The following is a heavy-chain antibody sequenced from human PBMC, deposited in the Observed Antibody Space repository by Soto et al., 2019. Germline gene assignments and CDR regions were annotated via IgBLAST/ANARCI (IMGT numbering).Heavy chain of an antibody. D-gene: IGHD3-22*01. CDR1: GFTFRSYG. V-gene: IGHV3-30*18. J-gene: IGHJ4*02. CDR3: AKDDTSGYYYFDY. CDR2: ISYDGGNK. Sequence: GGSLRLSCAASGFTFRSYGMHWVRQAPGKGLEWVAVISYDGGNKYYADSVKGRLTISRDNSKNTLFLQMNSLRAEDTAVYHCAKDDTSGYYYFDYWGQGTLVTVSS.